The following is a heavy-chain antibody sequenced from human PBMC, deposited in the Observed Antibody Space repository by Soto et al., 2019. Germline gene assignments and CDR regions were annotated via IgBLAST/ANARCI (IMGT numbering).Heavy chain of an antibody. V-gene: IGHV3-23*01. CDR2: ISGSGGST. D-gene: IGHD3-22*01. CDR3: AKDLMGQWLLIGY. Sequence: HPGGSLRLSCAASGFTFSSYAMSWVRQAPGKGLEWVSAISGSGGSTYYADSVKGRFTISRDNSKNTLYLQMNSLRAEDTAVYYCAKDLMGQWLLIGYWGQGTLVTVSS. CDR1: GFTFSSYA. J-gene: IGHJ4*02.